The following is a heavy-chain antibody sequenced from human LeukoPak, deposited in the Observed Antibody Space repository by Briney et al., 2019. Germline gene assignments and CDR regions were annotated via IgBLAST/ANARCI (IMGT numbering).Heavy chain of an antibody. CDR1: GYTFTGYY. CDR2: INPNSGGT. Sequence: ASVKVSCKASGYTFTGYYMHWVRQAPGQELEWMGWINPNSGGTNYAQKFQGRVTMTRDTSISTAYMELSRLRSDDTAVYYCARDVRTYYYDSSGYGYWGQGTLVTVSS. V-gene: IGHV1-2*02. CDR3: ARDVRTYYYDSSGYGY. D-gene: IGHD3-22*01. J-gene: IGHJ4*02.